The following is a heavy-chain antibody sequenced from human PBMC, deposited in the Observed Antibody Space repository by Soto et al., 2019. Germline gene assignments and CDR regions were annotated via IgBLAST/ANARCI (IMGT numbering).Heavy chain of an antibody. V-gene: IGHV3-9*01. CDR1: GFTFDDYA. J-gene: IGHJ4*02. Sequence: LRLSCAASGFTFDDYAMHWVRQAPGKGLEWVSGISWNSGSIGYADSVKGRFTISRDNAKNSLYLQMNSLRAEDTALYYCAKDREYQLLHQGGFDYWGQGTLVTVSS. D-gene: IGHD2-2*01. CDR2: ISWNSGSI. CDR3: AKDREYQLLHQGGFDY.